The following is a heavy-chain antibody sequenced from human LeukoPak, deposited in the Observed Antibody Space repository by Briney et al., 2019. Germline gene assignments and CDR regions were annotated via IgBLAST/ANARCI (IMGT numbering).Heavy chain of an antibody. CDR1: GYTFTSYD. D-gene: IGHD4-17*01. CDR2: MNPNSGNT. V-gene: IGHV1-8*01. Sequence: ASVKVSCKASGYTFTSYDINWVRQAAGQGLEWMGWMNPNSGNTGYAQKFQGRVTMTRSTSISTAYMELSSLRSEDTAVYYCATASTVTTERGSVVRAFDIWGQGTMVTVSS. CDR3: ATASTVTTERGSVVRAFDI. J-gene: IGHJ3*02.